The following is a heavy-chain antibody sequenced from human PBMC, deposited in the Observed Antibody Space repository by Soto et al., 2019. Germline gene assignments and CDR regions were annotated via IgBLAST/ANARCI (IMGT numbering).Heavy chain of an antibody. Sequence: GESLKISCKGSGYSFTSYWISWVRQMPGKGLEWMGRIDPSDSYTNYSPSFQGHVTISADKSISTAYLQWSSLKASDTAMYYCAKLSYGAASGSKYYFDYWGQGTLVTVSS. V-gene: IGHV5-10-1*01. J-gene: IGHJ4*02. CDR3: AKLSYGAASGSKYYFDY. CDR2: IDPSDSYT. CDR1: GYSFTSYW. D-gene: IGHD6-13*01.